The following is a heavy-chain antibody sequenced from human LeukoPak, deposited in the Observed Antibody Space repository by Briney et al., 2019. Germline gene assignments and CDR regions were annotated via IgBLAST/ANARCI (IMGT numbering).Heavy chain of an antibody. Sequence: GGSLRLSCAASGLTFSSYEMNWVRQAPGKGLEWVSYISSSGSTIYYADSVKGRFTISRDNAKNSLYLQMNSLRAEDTAVYYCARDTYSSSSYYYYYMDVWGKGTTVTISS. CDR3: ARDTYSSSSYYYYYMDV. CDR1: GLTFSSYE. D-gene: IGHD6-13*01. J-gene: IGHJ6*03. V-gene: IGHV3-48*03. CDR2: ISSSGSTI.